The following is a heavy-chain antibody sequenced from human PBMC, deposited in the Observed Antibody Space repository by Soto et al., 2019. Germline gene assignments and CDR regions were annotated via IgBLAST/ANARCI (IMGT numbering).Heavy chain of an antibody. D-gene: IGHD2-15*01. CDR2: IIPILGIA. V-gene: IGHV1-69*04. Sequence: SVKVSCKTSGGTFSSYTISWVRQAPGQGLEWMGRIIPILGIANYAQKFQGRVTITADKSTSTAYMELSSLRSEDTAVYYCARDRAVVVVVAATDSNWFDPWGQGTLVTVSS. CDR1: GGTFSSYT. J-gene: IGHJ5*02. CDR3: ARDRAVVVVVAATDSNWFDP.